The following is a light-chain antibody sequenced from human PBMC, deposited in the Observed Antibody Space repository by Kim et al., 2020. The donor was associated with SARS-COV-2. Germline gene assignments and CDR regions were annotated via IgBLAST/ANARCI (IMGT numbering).Light chain of an antibody. Sequence: DVVMTQSPLYLPVTLGQPASISCRSSQSLVYSDGNTYLNWFQQSPGQSPRRLIYKVSNRDSGVPDRFSGSGSGTDFTLKISRVEADDVGVYYCMQGIHPITFGQGTRLEIK. CDR2: KVS. CDR1: QSLVYSDGNTY. CDR3: MQGIHPIT. V-gene: IGKV2-30*01. J-gene: IGKJ5*01.